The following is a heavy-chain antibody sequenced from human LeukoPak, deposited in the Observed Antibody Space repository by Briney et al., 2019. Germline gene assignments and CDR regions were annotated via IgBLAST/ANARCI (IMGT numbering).Heavy chain of an antibody. Sequence: SETLSLTCAVYGGSFSGYYWSWIRQPPGKGLEWIGEINHSGSTNYNPSLKSRVTISVDTSKNQFSLKLSSVTAADTAVYYCARGLDYYDSSGYYYWGQGTLVTVSS. CDR1: GGSFSGYY. CDR2: INHSGST. J-gene: IGHJ4*02. CDR3: ARGLDYYDSSGYYY. V-gene: IGHV4-34*01. D-gene: IGHD3-22*01.